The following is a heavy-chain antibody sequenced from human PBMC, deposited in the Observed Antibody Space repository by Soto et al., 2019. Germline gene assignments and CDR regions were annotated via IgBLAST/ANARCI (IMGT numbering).Heavy chain of an antibody. CDR2: ISAYNGNT. CDR1: GYTFTSYG. CDR3: AREGQYSSSWGGRGLYYYYGMDV. Sequence: ASVKVSCKASGYTFTSYGISWVRQAPGQGLEWMGWISAYNGNTNYAQKLQGRVTMTTDTSTSTAYMELRSLRSDDTAVYYCAREGQYSSSWGGRGLYYYYGMDVWGQGTTVTVSS. D-gene: IGHD6-6*01. V-gene: IGHV1-18*01. J-gene: IGHJ6*02.